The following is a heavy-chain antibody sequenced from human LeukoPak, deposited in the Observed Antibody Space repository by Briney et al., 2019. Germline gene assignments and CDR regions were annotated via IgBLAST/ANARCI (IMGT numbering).Heavy chain of an antibody. D-gene: IGHD3-3*01. CDR3: ARVLDFWSGPNLDS. V-gene: IGHV3-48*03. Sequence: PGGSLRLSCAASGFSFSSYEMNWVRQAPGKGLEWVSYISSSGSTIYYADSVKGRFTIPKDNGKNSLILQMNSLRAEDTAVYYCARVLDFWSGPNLDSWGQGTLVTVSS. CDR1: GFSFSSYE. J-gene: IGHJ4*02. CDR2: ISSSGSTI.